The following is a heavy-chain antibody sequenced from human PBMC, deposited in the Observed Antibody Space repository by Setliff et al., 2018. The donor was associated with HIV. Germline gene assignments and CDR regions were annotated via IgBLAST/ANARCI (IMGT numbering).Heavy chain of an antibody. CDR3: ARDFISDSSGYYSSHFDC. D-gene: IGHD3-22*01. CDR1: GGSISSGGYY. J-gene: IGHJ4*02. V-gene: IGHV4-31*03. CDR2: IYYSGST. Sequence: SETLSLTCTVSGGSISSGGYYWSWIRQHPGKGLEWIGYIYYSGSTYYNPSLKSRVTMSVDTSKNQFSLKLSSVTAADTAVYYCARDFISDSSGYYSSHFDCWGQGTLVTVSS.